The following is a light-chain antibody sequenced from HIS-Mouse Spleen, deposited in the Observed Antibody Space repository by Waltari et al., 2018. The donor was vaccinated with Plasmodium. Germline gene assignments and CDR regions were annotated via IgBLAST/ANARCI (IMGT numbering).Light chain of an antibody. CDR1: ALPKQY. V-gene: IGLV3-25*03. J-gene: IGLJ2*01. CDR3: QSADSSGTYQV. CDR2: KDS. Sequence: SYELTQPPSVSVSPGQPARITCSGDALPKQYASWYQQKPGQAPVLVIYKDSERPSGIPERFSGSSSGTTVTLTISGVQAEDEADYYCQSADSSGTYQVFGGGTKLTVL.